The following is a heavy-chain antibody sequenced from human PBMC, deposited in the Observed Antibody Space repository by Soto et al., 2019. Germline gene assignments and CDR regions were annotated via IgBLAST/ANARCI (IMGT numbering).Heavy chain of an antibody. J-gene: IGHJ5*02. CDR2: ISAYNGNT. CDR3: ARDSPPPGMISSLNWFDP. Sequence: GASVKLSCKACGYTFTSYGISWVRQATEQGLVWMGWISAYNGNTNYAQKLQGRVTMTTDTSTSTAYMELRSLRSDDTAVYYCARDSPPPGMISSLNWFDPWGQGTLVTVSS. CDR1: GYTFTSYG. V-gene: IGHV1-18*01. D-gene: IGHD3-16*01.